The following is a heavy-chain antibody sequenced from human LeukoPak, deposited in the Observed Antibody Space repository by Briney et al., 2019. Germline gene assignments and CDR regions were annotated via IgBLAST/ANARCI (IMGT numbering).Heavy chain of an antibody. D-gene: IGHD3-22*01. V-gene: IGHV4-38-2*02. CDR3: ANYYYDSSGYSDY. CDR2: IYHSGST. Sequence: SETLSLTCIVSGYSMTSGYYWGWIRQSPGKGLEWIGSIYHSGSTYYNPSLKSRVTISVDTSKNHFSLRVNSVTAADTAVYYCANYYYDSSGYSDYWGQGTLVTVSS. CDR1: GYSMTSGYY. J-gene: IGHJ4*02.